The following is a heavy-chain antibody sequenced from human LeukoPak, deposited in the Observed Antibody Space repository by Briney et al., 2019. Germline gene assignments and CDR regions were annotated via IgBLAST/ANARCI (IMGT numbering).Heavy chain of an antibody. CDR1: GYTFTSYG. V-gene: IGHV1-18*01. J-gene: IGHJ4*02. CDR2: ISAYNGNT. D-gene: IGHD3-9*01. Sequence: ASVKVSCKASGYTFTSYGISWVRQAPGRGLEWMGWISAYNGNTNYAQKLQGRVTMTTDTSTSTAYMELRSLRSDDTAVYYCARCSPYYDILTGPLPNDYWGQGTLVTVSS. CDR3: ARCSPYYDILTGPLPNDY.